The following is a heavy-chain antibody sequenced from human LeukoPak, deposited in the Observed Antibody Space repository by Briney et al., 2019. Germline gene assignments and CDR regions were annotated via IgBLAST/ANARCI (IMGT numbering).Heavy chain of an antibody. V-gene: IGHV4-39*01. Sequence: SETLSLTCTVSGGSISSGSYYWSWIRQPPGKGLEWIGEINHSGSTNYNPSLKSRVTISVDTSKNQFSLKLSSVTAADTAVYYCARLYYYDSSGYVDYWGQGTLVAVSS. CDR2: INHSGST. J-gene: IGHJ4*02. CDR1: GGSISSGSYY. D-gene: IGHD3-22*01. CDR3: ARLYYYDSSGYVDY.